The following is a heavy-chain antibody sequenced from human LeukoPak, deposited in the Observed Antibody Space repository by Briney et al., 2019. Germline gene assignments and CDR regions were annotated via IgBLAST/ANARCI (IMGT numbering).Heavy chain of an antibody. CDR2: ISSDGSNE. J-gene: IGHJ3*01. Sequence: GGSLRLSCAASGFTFSSYGMHWVRQAPGKGLDWVVVISSDGSNEYYADSVKGRFTISRDNSKNTLFLQMNSLRAEDTAVYYCARDRHGYCSGGTCYGSAFDVWGQGTMVTVSS. CDR1: GFTFSSYG. CDR3: ARDRHGYCSGGTCYGSAFDV. V-gene: IGHV3-30*19. D-gene: IGHD2-15*01.